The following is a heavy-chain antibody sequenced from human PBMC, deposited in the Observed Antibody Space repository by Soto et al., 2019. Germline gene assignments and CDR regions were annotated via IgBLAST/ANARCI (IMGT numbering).Heavy chain of an antibody. V-gene: IGHV1-69*01. CDR2: FITVLTTA. CDR1: GGSFSTYG. Sequence: QVQLVQSGAEVKKPGSSVTVSCNASGGSFSTYGISWVRQAPGHGLEWMGGFITVLTTAKYAQKFQGRVSITADECTYTAYMEVSSLRSEETAVYFCAREVVAVSRTTMRRGALDIWGQGTVVTVSS. J-gene: IGHJ3*02. D-gene: IGHD2-15*01. CDR3: AREVVAVSRTTMRRGALDI.